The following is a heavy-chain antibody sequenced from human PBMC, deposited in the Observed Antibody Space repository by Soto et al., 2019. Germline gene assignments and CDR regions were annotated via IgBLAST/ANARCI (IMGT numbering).Heavy chain of an antibody. J-gene: IGHJ5*02. CDR3: ANKFFSGSGSYRGWFDP. CDR2: ISGSGDST. Sequence: EMQLVESGGGLVQPGGSLKLSCAASGFTFSGSAMHWVRQASGKGLEWVSIISGSGDSTYYADSVKGRFTISRDNTKNTLYLQMNSLRAEDTAVYYCANKFFSGSGSYRGWFDPWGQGTLVTVSS. V-gene: IGHV3-23*04. CDR1: GFTFSGSA. D-gene: IGHD3-10*01.